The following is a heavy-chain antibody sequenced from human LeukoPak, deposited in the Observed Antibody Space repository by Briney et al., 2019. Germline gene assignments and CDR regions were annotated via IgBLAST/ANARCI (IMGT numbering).Heavy chain of an antibody. J-gene: IGHJ4*02. D-gene: IGHD3-10*01. CDR2: INHSGST. V-gene: IGHV4-34*01. Sequence: SETLSLTCAVYGGSFSGDYWGWIRQPPGKGLGWHGAINHSGSTNYNPSLKSQVTISVDTSKNQFTRKLSSVTAAETAVYYCGRLRSRRRDDYGSGATAFDYWGQGTLVTVSS. CDR3: GRLRSRRRDDYGSGATAFDY. CDR1: GGSFSGDY.